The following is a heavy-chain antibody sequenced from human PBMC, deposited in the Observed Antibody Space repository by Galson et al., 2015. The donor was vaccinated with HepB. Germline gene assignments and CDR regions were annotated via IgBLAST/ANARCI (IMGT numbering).Heavy chain of an antibody. D-gene: IGHD1-26*01. J-gene: IGHJ4*02. Sequence: PALVKPTQTLTLTCTFSGFSLTTNAVGVGWIRQPPGKALEWLALIYWNDDKHYSSSLKSRLTITKDTSKNQVVLTMTNMDPVDTAAYFCSHSPGADFDYWGQGTLVTVSS. CDR2: IYWNDDK. CDR1: GFSLTTNAVG. CDR3: SHSPGADFDY. V-gene: IGHV2-5*01.